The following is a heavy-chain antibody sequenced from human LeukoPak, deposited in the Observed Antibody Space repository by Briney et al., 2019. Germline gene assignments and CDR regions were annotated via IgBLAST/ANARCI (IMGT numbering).Heavy chain of an antibody. CDR3: AKSRVRYGLDYFDY. Sequence: GGSLRLSRAASGFTVSSNYMSWVRQAPGKGLEWVSVIYRGGSTYYADSVKGKFTISRDNSKNTLYLQMNSLRAADTAVYYCAKSRVRYGLDYFDYWGQGTLVTVSS. V-gene: IGHV3-66*01. CDR1: GFTVSSNY. D-gene: IGHD3-16*01. J-gene: IGHJ4*02. CDR2: IYRGGST.